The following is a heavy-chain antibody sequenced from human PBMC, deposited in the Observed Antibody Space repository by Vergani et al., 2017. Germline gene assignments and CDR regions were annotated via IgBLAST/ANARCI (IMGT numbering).Heavy chain of an antibody. CDR1: GGTFSSYA. V-gene: IGHV1-69*01. Sequence: QVQLVQSGAEVKKPGSSVKVSCKASGGTFSSYAISWVRQAPGQGLEWMGGIIPIFGTANYAQKFQGRVTITADESTSTAYMEMSSMRSEDTAVYYCARDPSYYDSVTGTLTNLYYFDYWGQGTLVTVSS. CDR2: IIPIFGTA. J-gene: IGHJ4*02. D-gene: IGHD3-9*01. CDR3: ARDPSYYDSVTGTLTNLYYFDY.